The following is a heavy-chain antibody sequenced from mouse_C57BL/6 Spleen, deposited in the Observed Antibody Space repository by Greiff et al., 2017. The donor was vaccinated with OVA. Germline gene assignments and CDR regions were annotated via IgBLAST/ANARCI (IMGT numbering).Heavy chain of an antibody. Sequence: EVKLMESGPELVKPGASVKISCKASGYSFTGYYMHWVKQSSEKSLEWIGEINPSTGGTSYNQKFKGKATLTVDKSSSTAYMQLKSLTSEDSAVYYCARGIITTVVDWYFDVWGTGTTVTVSS. CDR2: INPSTGGT. D-gene: IGHD1-1*01. CDR3: ARGIITTVVDWYFDV. V-gene: IGHV1-43*01. CDR1: GYSFTGYY. J-gene: IGHJ1*03.